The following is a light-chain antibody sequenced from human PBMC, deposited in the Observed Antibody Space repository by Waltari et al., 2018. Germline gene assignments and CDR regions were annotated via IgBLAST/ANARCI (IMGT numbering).Light chain of an antibody. CDR1: QNIDIF. Sequence: DVHVAQSPSSLSASVGDRVTITCQASQNIDIFLNWYQQTPGKAPKLLIYDASNVETGVPTRFSASRSGRHITLTITNLQPDDIATYYCQYDNRPPAFGGGTKVEIK. CDR3: QYDNRPPA. V-gene: IGKV1-33*01. J-gene: IGKJ4*01. CDR2: DAS.